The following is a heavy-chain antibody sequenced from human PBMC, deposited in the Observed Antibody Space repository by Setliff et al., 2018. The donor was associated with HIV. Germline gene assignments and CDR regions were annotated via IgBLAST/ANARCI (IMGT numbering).Heavy chain of an antibody. CDR3: AREAPRYASGAFDM. CDR2: ITGYSGKT. V-gene: IGHV1-18*01. D-gene: IGHD3-10*01. CDR1: GYTFSNFG. Sequence: ASVKVSCKSSGYTFSNFGVSWVRQAPGQGLEWLGYITGYSGKTHFSPRLQGRLTMTTDTSTDTVYLELRSLASDDTAIYYRAREAPRYASGAFDMWGLGTMVTVSS. J-gene: IGHJ3*02.